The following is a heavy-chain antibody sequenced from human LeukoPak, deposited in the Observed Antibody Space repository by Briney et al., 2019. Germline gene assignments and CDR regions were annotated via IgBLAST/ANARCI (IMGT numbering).Heavy chain of an antibody. Sequence: GGSLRLSCAASGFTFSSYEMNWVRQAPGQGLEWVSYISSSGSTIYYADSVKGRFTISRDNAKNSLYLPMNSLRAEDTAVYYCAREEARYYYDSSGYYYFNYYYYMDVWGKGTTVTISS. D-gene: IGHD3-22*01. J-gene: IGHJ6*03. CDR3: AREEARYYYDSSGYYYFNYYYYMDV. CDR1: GFTFSSYE. CDR2: ISSSGSTI. V-gene: IGHV3-48*03.